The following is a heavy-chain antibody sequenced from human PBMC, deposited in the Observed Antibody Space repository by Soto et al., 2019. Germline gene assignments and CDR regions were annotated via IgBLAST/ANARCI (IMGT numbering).Heavy chain of an antibody. CDR2: ISGSSSYI. V-gene: IGHV3-21*01. CDR1: GFTFSSYA. D-gene: IGHD3-22*01. J-gene: IGHJ6*02. CDR3: ARDDYYDSSGYFGDYYGMDV. Sequence: EVQLLESGGGLVQPGGSLRLSCAASGFTFSSYAMSWVRQAPGKGLEWVSAISGSSSYIYYADSVKGRFTISRDNAKNSRYLQMNSLRAEDTAVYYCARDDYYDSSGYFGDYYGMDVWGQGTTVTVSS.